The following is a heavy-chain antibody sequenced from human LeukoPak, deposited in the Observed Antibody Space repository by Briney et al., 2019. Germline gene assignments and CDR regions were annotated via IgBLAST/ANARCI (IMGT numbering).Heavy chain of an antibody. CDR2: INGDGSTT. V-gene: IGHV3-74*03. Sequence: PGGSLRLSCTASGFTFSTYWINWVRHSPGKGLVWVALINGDGSTTTHADSVKGRFTISRDNAKNTAYLQMNSLRDEDTAVYFCARDYAGSPDYWGQGTLVTVSA. CDR1: GFTFSTYW. J-gene: IGHJ4*02. CDR3: ARDYAGSPDY. D-gene: IGHD3-10*01.